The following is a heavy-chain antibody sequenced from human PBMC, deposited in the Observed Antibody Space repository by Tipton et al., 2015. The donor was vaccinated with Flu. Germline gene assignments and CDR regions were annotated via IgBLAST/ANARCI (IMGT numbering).Heavy chain of an antibody. J-gene: IGHJ3*02. CDR3: ARAIGFCDSTTCAEAYGI. Sequence: LRLSCTVSGGSISSSTYYWGWIRQPPGKGLEWVGNIYYSGTTCYNPSLQSRVTISADTSKNQFSLQLSSVTAADTAVYYCARAIGFCDSTTCAEAYGIWGQGTMVTVSP. CDR1: GGSISSSTYY. CDR2: IYYSGTT. D-gene: IGHD2-2*01. V-gene: IGHV4-39*07.